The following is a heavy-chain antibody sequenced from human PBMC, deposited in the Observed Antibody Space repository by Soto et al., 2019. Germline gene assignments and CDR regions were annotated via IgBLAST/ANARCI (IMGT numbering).Heavy chain of an antibody. D-gene: IGHD3-3*01. CDR2: LYYSGTT. CDR3: ARGLSWSPYFES. V-gene: IGHV4-59*11. CDR1: GATISTQS. J-gene: IGHJ4*02. Sequence: SETLSLTCTVSGATISTQSWNWIRQAPGKGLEWIGYLYYSGTTNYNPSLKSRVTISADTSKNQVSLKLTSVTAADTAVYFCARGLSWSPYFESWGQGILVTVSS.